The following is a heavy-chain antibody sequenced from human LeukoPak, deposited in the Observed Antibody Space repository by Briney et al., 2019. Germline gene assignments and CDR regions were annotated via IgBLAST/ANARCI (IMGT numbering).Heavy chain of an antibody. CDR1: GFTFSSYA. CDR3: AKSLLGDCSSTSCAGDY. J-gene: IGHJ4*02. D-gene: IGHD2-2*01. CDR2: ISGSGGST. V-gene: IGHV3-23*01. Sequence: GGSLRLSCAASGFTFSSYAMSWVRQAPGKGLEWVSAISGSGGSTYYADSVKGRFTISRDNSKNTLYLQMNSLRAEDTAVYYCAKSLLGDCSSTSCAGDYWGQGTLVTDSS.